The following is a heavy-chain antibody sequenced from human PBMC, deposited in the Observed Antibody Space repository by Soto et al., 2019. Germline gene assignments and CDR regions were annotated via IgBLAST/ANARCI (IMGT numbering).Heavy chain of an antibody. J-gene: IGHJ6*02. Sequence: PGGSLRLSCAASGFTFSSYAMSWVRQAPGKGLEWVSAISGSGGSTYYADSVKGRFTISRDNSKNTLYLQMNSLRAEDTAVYYCAKVQRAIVVVPAAPYYYYGMDVWGQGTTVTVSS. CDR3: AKVQRAIVVVPAAPYYYYGMDV. D-gene: IGHD2-2*01. CDR2: ISGSGGST. CDR1: GFTFSSYA. V-gene: IGHV3-23*01.